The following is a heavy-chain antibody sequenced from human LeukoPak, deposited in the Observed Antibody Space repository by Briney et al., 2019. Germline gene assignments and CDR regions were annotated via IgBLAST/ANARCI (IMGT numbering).Heavy chain of an antibody. CDR3: ARDCSSTSCYTTGGFDP. J-gene: IGHJ5*02. Sequence: SVKVSCKASGGTFSSYAISWVRQAPGQGLEWMGRIIPILGIANYAQKFQGRVTITADKSTSTAYMELSSLRSEDTAVYYCARDCSSTSCYTTGGFDPWGQGTLATVSS. D-gene: IGHD2-2*02. CDR2: IIPILGIA. V-gene: IGHV1-69*04. CDR1: GGTFSSYA.